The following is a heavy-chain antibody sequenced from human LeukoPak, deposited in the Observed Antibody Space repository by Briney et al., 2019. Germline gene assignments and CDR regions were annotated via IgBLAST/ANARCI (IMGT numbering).Heavy chain of an antibody. J-gene: IGHJ6*04. D-gene: IGHD1-14*01. V-gene: IGHV3-7*03. CDR2: IKLDVSEK. Sequence: GGSLRLSCAASGFTFSSYWMSWVRQAPGKGREWVANIKLDVSEKYYVDSVKGRFTISRDNDKNSMYLQMNSLRAEDTAVYYCARENPHYYGMDVWGRGTTVTVSS. CDR3: ARENPHYYGMDV. CDR1: GFTFSSYW.